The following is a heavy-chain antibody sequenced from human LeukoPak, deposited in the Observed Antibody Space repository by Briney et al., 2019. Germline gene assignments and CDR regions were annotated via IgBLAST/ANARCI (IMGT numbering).Heavy chain of an antibody. CDR1: GFTVSSNS. D-gene: IGHD2-2*01. CDR2: IKTGGGT. V-gene: IGHV3-53*01. CDR3: ARGQYCSSTSCYFLKLFSPPYYYYGMDV. J-gene: IGHJ6*02. Sequence: GGSLRLSCAASGFTVSSNSMNWVRQAPGKGLEWVSVIKTGGGTHYGDSVKGRFIVSRDSSTTVSLQMNNLRAEDTAVYYCARGQYCSSTSCYFLKLFSPPYYYYGMDVWGQGTTVTVSS.